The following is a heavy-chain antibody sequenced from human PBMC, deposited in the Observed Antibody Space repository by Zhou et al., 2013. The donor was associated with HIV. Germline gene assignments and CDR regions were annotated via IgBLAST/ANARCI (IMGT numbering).Heavy chain of an antibody. Sequence: QVQLVQSGAEVKEPGASVKVSCKASGYTFTNYDINWVRQAPGQGLEWMGWLNPNSGNTGYAQNFQDRVALSWNSSMNTAYMEVSCLKSEDTAVYFCARGLSARWIGGGFFYMDVWGKGPRSPSP. V-gene: IGHV1-8*01. CDR1: GYTFTNYD. D-gene: IGHD6-25*01. CDR2: LNPNSGNT. J-gene: IGHJ6*03. CDR3: ARGLSARWIGGGFFYMDV.